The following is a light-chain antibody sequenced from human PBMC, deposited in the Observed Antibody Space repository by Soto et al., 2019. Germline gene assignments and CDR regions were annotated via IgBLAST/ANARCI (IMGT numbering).Light chain of an antibody. CDR2: TAS. CDR1: QGITSF. V-gene: IGKV1-9*01. CDR3: QQLNSYPLT. Sequence: DLQLTQSPSFLSASVGDRVSITCRASQGITSFLAWYQQIPGKAPKLLIYTASTLQSGVPPRFSGSGSGTEFTLTISSLQPEDFGTYYCQQLNSYPLTFGGGTRVAIK. J-gene: IGKJ4*01.